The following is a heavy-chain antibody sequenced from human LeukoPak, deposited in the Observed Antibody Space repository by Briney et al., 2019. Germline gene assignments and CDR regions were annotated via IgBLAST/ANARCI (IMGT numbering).Heavy chain of an antibody. CDR2: IRYDGSNK. J-gene: IGHJ3*02. D-gene: IGHD3-10*01. Sequence: GGSLRLSCAASGFTFSSYGMHWVRQAPGKWLEWVAFIRYDGSNKYYADSVKGRFTISRDNSKNTLYLQMNSLRAEDTAVYYCARSHMVRGVIDIWGQGTMVTVSS. CDR1: GFTFSSYG. V-gene: IGHV3-30*02. CDR3: ARSHMVRGVIDI.